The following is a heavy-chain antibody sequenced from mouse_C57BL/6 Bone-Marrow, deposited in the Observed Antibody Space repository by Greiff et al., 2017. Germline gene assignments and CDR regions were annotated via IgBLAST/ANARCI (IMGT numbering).Heavy chain of an antibody. CDR3: TVVAKAY. V-gene: IGHV1-55*01. CDR1: GYTFTSYW. CDR2: IYPGSGST. D-gene: IGHD1-1*01. Sequence: QFQLQQPGAELVKPGASVKMSCKASGYTFTSYWITWVKQRPGQGLEWIGDIYPGSGSTNYNEKFKSKATLTVDKSSSTAYMQLSSLTSEDSAVYYCTVVAKAYWGQGTLVTVSA. J-gene: IGHJ3*01.